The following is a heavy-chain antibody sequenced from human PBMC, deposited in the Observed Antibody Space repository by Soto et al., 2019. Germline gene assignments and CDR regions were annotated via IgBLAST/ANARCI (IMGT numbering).Heavy chain of an antibody. J-gene: IGHJ4*02. D-gene: IGHD6-19*01. Sequence: PSQTLSLTCAISGDSVSSNTAAWNWIRSSPSRGLEWLGRTYYRSNWRHDYAVSVKSRITVNPETSKNHFSLQLNSVTPDDTAVYYCARGVAGSGFDLWGQGTLVTVSS. CDR3: ARGVAGSGFDL. CDR1: GDSVSSNTAA. V-gene: IGHV6-1*01. CDR2: TYYRSNWRH.